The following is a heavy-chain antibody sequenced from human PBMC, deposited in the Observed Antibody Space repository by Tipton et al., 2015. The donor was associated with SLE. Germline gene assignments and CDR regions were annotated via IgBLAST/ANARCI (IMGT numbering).Heavy chain of an antibody. CDR3: ARESGITMVRGAAFDI. CDR1: GGSISSSSYY. V-gene: IGHV4-39*07. D-gene: IGHD3-10*01. Sequence: TLSLKGKGEGGSISSSSYYWGWIRQPPGKGLEWIGSIYYSGSTYYNPSLKSRVTISVDTSKNQFSLKLSSVTAADTAVYYCARESGITMVRGAAFDIWGQGTMVTVSS. CDR2: IYYSGST. J-gene: IGHJ3*02.